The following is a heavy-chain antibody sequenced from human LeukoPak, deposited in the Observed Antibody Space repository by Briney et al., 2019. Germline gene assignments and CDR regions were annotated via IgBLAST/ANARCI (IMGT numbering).Heavy chain of an antibody. Sequence: GASLRLSCAASGFTLSNYAMSWVRQAPGKRLEWVSAILGSGGSTYYADSVKGRFTVSRDNSKSTLYLQMNSLRAEDTALYYCAKWGDNDVLTGYYVPDYWGQGTLVTVSS. V-gene: IGHV3-23*01. D-gene: IGHD3-9*01. CDR1: GFTLSNYA. CDR3: AKWGDNDVLTGYYVPDY. J-gene: IGHJ4*02. CDR2: ILGSGGST.